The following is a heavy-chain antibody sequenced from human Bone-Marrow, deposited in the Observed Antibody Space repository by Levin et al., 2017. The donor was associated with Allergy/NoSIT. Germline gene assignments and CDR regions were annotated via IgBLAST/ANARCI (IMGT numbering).Heavy chain of an antibody. Sequence: TSETLSLTCAVSGGSTNSSNWWSWVRQPPGKGLEWIGEMDQSGNTNYNPSPKSRGTIIVEKSKNQFSLKLSSVTAADTAVYYCVTCVEDCIDVFGVWGQGTMVTVSS. D-gene: IGHD1-14*01. CDR2: MDQSGNT. CDR1: GGSTNSSNW. J-gene: IGHJ3*01. V-gene: IGHV4-4*02. CDR3: VTCVEDCIDVFGV.